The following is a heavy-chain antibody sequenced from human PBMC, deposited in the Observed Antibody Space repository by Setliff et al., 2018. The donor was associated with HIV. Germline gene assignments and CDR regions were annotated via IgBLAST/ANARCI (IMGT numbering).Heavy chain of an antibody. CDR1: GGSFSGYD. CDR3: ARVWFGELSSGFDY. J-gene: IGHJ4*02. CDR2: IYTSGSV. D-gene: IGHD3-10*01. V-gene: IGHV4-4*09. Sequence: SETLSLTCAVYGGSFSGYDWSWIRQPPGKGLEWIGYIYTSGSVNYNPSLNSRVTISVDTSKNQFSLRLSSVTAADTAVYYCARVWFGELSSGFDYWGQGTLVTVSS.